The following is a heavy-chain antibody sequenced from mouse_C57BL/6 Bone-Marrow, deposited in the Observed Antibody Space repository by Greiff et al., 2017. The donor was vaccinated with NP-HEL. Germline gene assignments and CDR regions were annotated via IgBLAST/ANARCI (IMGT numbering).Heavy chain of an antibody. CDR1: GYTFTGYW. CDR2: ILPGSGST. J-gene: IGHJ1*03. Sequence: QVQLQQSGAELMKPGASVKLSCKATGYTFTGYWIEWAKQRPGHGLEWIGEILPGSGSTNYNEKFKGKATFTADTSSNTAYMQLSSLTTEDSAIYDCARWGFYYYGSSYVDWYFDVWGTGTTVTVSS. CDR3: ARWGFYYYGSSYVDWYFDV. V-gene: IGHV1-9*01. D-gene: IGHD1-1*01.